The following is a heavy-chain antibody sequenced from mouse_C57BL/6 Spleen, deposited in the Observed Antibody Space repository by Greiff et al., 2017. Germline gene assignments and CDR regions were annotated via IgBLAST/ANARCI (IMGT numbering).Heavy chain of an antibody. CDR2: IYPRSGNT. Sequence: QVHVKQSGAELARPGASVKLSCKASGYTFTSYGISWVKQRTGQGLEWIGEIYPRSGNTYYNEKFKGKATLTADKSSSTAYMELRSLTSEDSAVYFCARAITTTVGGYFDVWGTGTTVTVSS. V-gene: IGHV1-81*01. CDR1: GYTFTSYG. J-gene: IGHJ1*03. D-gene: IGHD1-1*01. CDR3: ARAITTTVGGYFDV.